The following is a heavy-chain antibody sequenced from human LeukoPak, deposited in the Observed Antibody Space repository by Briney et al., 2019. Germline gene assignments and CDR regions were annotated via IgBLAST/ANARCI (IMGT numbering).Heavy chain of an antibody. CDR2: IYYSGST. V-gene: IGHV4-31*03. J-gene: IGHJ4*02. CDR1: GGSLSSGGYY. D-gene: IGHD2-2*01. CDR3: ARSVSYCSSTSCYGINFDY. Sequence: PSETLSLTCTVSGGSLSSGGYYWSWIRPHPGKGLEWVGYIYYSGSTYYNPSLKSRVTISVDTSKNQFSLKLSSVTAADTAVYYCARSVSYCSSTSCYGINFDYWGQGTLVTVSS.